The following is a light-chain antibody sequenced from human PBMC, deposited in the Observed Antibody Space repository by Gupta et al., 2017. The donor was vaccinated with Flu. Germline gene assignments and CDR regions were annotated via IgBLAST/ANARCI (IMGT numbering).Light chain of an antibody. CDR1: NIGRYS. V-gene: IGLV3-21*02. CDR3: QVCHSYSDHVV. CDR2: NER. J-gene: IGLJ2*01. Sequence: SYVLTQPPSVAVVPGQTARITCGGNNIGRYSVHWYQQRPGPAPVVVVYNERDRPSGVPERFSGSLSRITAALTVSRVDAGDEADYYFQVCHSYSDHVVFGVGTRLTVL.